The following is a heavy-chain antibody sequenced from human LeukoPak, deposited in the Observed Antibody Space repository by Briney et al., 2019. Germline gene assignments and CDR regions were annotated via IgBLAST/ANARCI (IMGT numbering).Heavy chain of an antibody. D-gene: IGHD2-2*01. V-gene: IGHV5-51*01. CDR3: ARLGSSSSWFDP. J-gene: IGHJ5*02. Sequence: GESLKISCKGSGYRFTNYWIGWVRQTPGKGLEWMGIIYPGDSDTIYSPSFQVQVTISADKSISTAYLQWSSLKASDTAMYYCARLGSSSSWFDPWGQGTLVTVSS. CDR1: GYRFTNYW. CDR2: IYPGDSDT.